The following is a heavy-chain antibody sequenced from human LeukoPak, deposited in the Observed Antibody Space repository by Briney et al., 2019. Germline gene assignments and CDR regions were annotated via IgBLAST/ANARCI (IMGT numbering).Heavy chain of an antibody. CDR1: GFTFGNFW. V-gene: IGHV3-7*04. J-gene: IGHJ4*02. CDR2: VHPEGDEK. CDR3: ARGDAFSGDH. Sequence: GGSQRLSCVASGFTFGNFWMSWVRHSPGRGLEWVANVHPEGDEKYHVESVMGRFTISRDNAESSLFLQMNGLRAEDTAVYYCARGDAFSGDHWGQGTLVTVSS.